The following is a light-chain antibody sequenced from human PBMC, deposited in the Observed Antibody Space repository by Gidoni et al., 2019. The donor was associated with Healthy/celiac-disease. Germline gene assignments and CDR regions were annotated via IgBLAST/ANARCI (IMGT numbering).Light chain of an antibody. Sequence: QSAVSQSGCASGSSRQSITISCTGTSSDVGSYNLVSWYQQHPGKAPKLMIYEVSKRPSGVSNRFSGSKSGNTAALTISARQAEDEADYYCCSYAGSSTWVFGGGTKLTVL. V-gene: IGLV2-23*02. CDR1: SSDVGSYNL. CDR3: CSYAGSSTWV. CDR2: EVS. J-gene: IGLJ3*02.